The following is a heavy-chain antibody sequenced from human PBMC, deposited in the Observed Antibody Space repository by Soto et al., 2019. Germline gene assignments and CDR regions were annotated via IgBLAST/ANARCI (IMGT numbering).Heavy chain of an antibody. Sequence: QVQLVESGGGVVQPGRSLRLSCAASGFTFSSYGMHWVRQAPGKGLEWVAVIWYDGSNKYYADSVKGRFTISRDNSKNTLYLQMSSLRAEDTAVYYCARDSYYDSSGYVPHAFDIWGQGTMVTVSS. CDR1: GFTFSSYG. CDR2: IWYDGSNK. V-gene: IGHV3-33*01. J-gene: IGHJ3*02. D-gene: IGHD3-22*01. CDR3: ARDSYYDSSGYVPHAFDI.